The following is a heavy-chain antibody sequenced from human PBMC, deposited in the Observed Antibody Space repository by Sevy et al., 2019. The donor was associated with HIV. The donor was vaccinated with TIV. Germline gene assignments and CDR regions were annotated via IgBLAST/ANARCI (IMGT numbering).Heavy chain of an antibody. Sequence: GVSLRLSCAASGFTFSDYYMSWIRQAPGKGLEWVSYISSSGSTIYYADSVKGRFTISRDNAKNSLYLQMNSLRAEDTAVYYCARESYCSGGSCYDYYYYGMDVWGQGTTVTVSS. CDR3: ARESYCSGGSCYDYYYYGMDV. CDR1: GFTFSDYY. CDR2: ISSSGSTI. J-gene: IGHJ6*02. V-gene: IGHV3-11*01. D-gene: IGHD2-15*01.